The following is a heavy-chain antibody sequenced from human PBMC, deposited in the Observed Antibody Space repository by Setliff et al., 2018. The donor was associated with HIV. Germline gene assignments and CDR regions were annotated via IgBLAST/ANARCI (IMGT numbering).Heavy chain of an antibody. J-gene: IGHJ4*02. Sequence: SETLSLTCSVSGGSISSYYWSWIRQPAGKGLEWIASVRYGGSIFYNPSLKSRVTLSVGTSKRQFFLHLSSATPADTAMYYCVRPSFGIGGGSMFDSWGQGIVVTVSS. CDR3: VRPSFGIGGGSMFDS. CDR2: VRYGGSI. D-gene: IGHD3-3*01. V-gene: IGHV4-59*04. CDR1: GGSISSYY.